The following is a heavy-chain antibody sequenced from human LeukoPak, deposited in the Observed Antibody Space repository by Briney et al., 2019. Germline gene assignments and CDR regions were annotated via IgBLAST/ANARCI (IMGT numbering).Heavy chain of an antibody. CDR3: AKDSGPWFGGYNWFDP. CDR2: ISGSGGST. J-gene: IGHJ5*02. V-gene: IGHV3-23*01. Sequence: GGSLRLSCAASGFTFSSYAMSWVRQAPGKGLEWVSAISGSGGSTYYADSVKGRFTISRDNSKNTLYLQMNSLRAEDTAVYYCAKDSGPWFGGYNWFDPWGQGTLVTVSA. D-gene: IGHD3-10*01. CDR1: GFTFSSYA.